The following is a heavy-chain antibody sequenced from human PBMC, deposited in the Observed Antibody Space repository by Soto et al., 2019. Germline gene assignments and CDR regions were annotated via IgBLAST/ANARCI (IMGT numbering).Heavy chain of an antibody. Sequence: VGSLRLSCAASGFTFSSYAMHWVRQAPGKGLEWVAVISYDGSNKYYADSVKGRFTISRDNSKNTLYLQMNSLRAEDTAVYYCAREKDATYYYDSSGYYYWGQGTLVTVSS. V-gene: IGHV3-30-3*01. CDR3: AREKDATYYYDSSGYYY. CDR1: GFTFSSYA. J-gene: IGHJ4*02. D-gene: IGHD3-22*01. CDR2: ISYDGSNK.